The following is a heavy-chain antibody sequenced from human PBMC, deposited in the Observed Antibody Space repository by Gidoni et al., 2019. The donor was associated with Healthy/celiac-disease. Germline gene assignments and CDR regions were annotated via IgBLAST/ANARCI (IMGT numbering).Heavy chain of an antibody. Sequence: QVQLQQWGAGLLKPSETLSLTCAVYGGSFRGYYWSWIRQPPGKGLEWIGEINHRGSTNYNPSLKSRVTISVDTSKNQFSLKLSSVTAADTAVYYCARGESGRYCSGGSCYPLDYWGQGTLVTVSS. D-gene: IGHD2-15*01. CDR3: ARGESGRYCSGGSCYPLDY. V-gene: IGHV4-34*01. CDR1: GGSFRGYY. CDR2: INHRGST. J-gene: IGHJ4*02.